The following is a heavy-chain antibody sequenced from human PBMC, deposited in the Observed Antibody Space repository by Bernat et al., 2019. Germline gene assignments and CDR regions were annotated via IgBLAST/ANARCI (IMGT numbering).Heavy chain of an antibody. J-gene: IGHJ6*03. D-gene: IGHD4-17*01. Sequence: QVQLVESGGGVVQPGRSLRLSCAASGFTFSSYGMHWVRQAPGKGLEWVAVIWYDGSNKYYADSVKGRFTISRDNSKNTLYLQMNSLRAEDTAVYYCARDSGLGDFRSQDYMDVWGKGTTVTVSS. CDR3: ARDSGLGDFRSQDYMDV. V-gene: IGHV3-33*01. CDR1: GFTFSSYG. CDR2: IWYDGSNK.